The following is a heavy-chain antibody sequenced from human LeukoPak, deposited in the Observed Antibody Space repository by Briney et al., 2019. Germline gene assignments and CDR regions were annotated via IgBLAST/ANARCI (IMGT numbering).Heavy chain of an antibody. CDR1: GFTFSSYW. D-gene: IGHD5-12*01. CDR2: INSDGSSI. CDR3: AREGRVSGYDFDC. Sequence: GGSLRLSCAASGFTFSSYWMHWVRQAPGKGLVWVSRINSDGSSITYADSVKGRFTISRDNAKNTLYLQVNSLRVEDTAVYYCAREGRVSGYDFDCWGQGTLVTVSS. V-gene: IGHV3-74*03. J-gene: IGHJ4*02.